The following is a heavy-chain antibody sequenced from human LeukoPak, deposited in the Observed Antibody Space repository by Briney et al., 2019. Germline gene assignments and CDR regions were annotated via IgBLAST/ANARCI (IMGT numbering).Heavy chain of an antibody. V-gene: IGHV4-59*01. CDR3: ARDSPYYYGSGSATYYMDV. CDR2: IYYSGST. Sequence: SETLSLTCTVSGGSLSSYYWSWLRQPPGKGLEWIGYIYYSGSTNYNPSLKSRVTISVDTSKNQFSLKLSSVTAADTAVYYCARDSPYYYGSGSATYYMDVWGKGTTVTISS. J-gene: IGHJ6*03. D-gene: IGHD3-10*01. CDR1: GGSLSSYY.